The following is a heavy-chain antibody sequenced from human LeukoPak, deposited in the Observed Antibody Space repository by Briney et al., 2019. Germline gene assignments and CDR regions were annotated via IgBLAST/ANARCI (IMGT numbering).Heavy chain of an antibody. J-gene: IGHJ5*02. V-gene: IGHV1-3*01. D-gene: IGHD3-22*01. CDR2: INAGNGNT. CDR3: ARDFLDYYDSSGYSNWFDP. CDR1: GYTFTSYA. Sequence: ASVKVSCKASGYTFTSYAMHWVRQAPGQRLEWMGWINAGNGNTKYSQKFQGRVTITRDTSASTAYMELSSLRSEDTAVYYCARDFLDYYDSSGYSNWFDPWGQGTLVTVSS.